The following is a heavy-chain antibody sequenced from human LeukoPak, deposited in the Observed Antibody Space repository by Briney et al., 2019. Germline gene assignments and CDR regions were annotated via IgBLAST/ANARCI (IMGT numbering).Heavy chain of an antibody. V-gene: IGHV4-4*07. CDR1: GGSISSYY. CDR3: ARSYGDYVEDYYFDY. J-gene: IGHJ4*02. Sequence: PSETLSLTCTVSGGSISSYYRSWIRQPAGKGLEWIGRIYTSGSTNYNPSLKSRVTMSVDTSKYQFSLKLSSVTAADTAVYYCARSYGDYVEDYYFDYWGQGTLVTVSS. D-gene: IGHD4-17*01. CDR2: IYTSGST.